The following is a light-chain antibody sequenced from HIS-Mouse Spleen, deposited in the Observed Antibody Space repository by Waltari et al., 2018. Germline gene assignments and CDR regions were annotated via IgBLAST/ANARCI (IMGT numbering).Light chain of an antibody. V-gene: IGLV2-23*01. CDR2: EGS. J-gene: IGLJ3*02. CDR3: CSYAGSSTYWV. CDR1: SSDVGSSNL. Sequence: QSALTQPASVSVSPGHSNTISCTGTSSDVGSSNLASWYQQHPGKAPKLMIYEGSKRPSGVSNRFSGCKSGNTASLTISGLQAEDEADYYCCSYAGSSTYWVFGGGTKLTVL.